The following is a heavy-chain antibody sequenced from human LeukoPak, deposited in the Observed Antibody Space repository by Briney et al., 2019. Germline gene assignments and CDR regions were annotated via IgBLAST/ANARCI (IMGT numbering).Heavy chain of an antibody. CDR2: INPSGGST. V-gene: IGHV1-46*01. J-gene: IGHJ4*02. Sequence: GASVKVSCKASGYTFTSYYMHWVRQAPGQGLEWMGIINPSGGSTSYAQKFRGRVTMTRDTSTSTVYMELSSLRSEDTAVYYCATATPRGSSGWYFDNFDYWGQGTLVTVSS. CDR1: GYTFTSYY. D-gene: IGHD6-19*01. CDR3: ATATPRGSSGWYFDNFDY.